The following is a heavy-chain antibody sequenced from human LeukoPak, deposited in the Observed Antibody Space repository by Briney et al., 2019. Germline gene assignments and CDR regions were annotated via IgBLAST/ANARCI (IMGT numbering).Heavy chain of an antibody. V-gene: IGHV3-66*01. CDR1: EFTVSSNY. Sequence: GGSLRLSCAASEFTVSSNYMSWVRQAPGKGLEWVSVIISGGSTYYADYVKGGFTITTDNSTNTPYLQMNSRRAEDTTAEYCAIERYYDTSGYFQHWGQGTLVTVSS. CDR2: IISGGST. CDR3: AIERYYDTSGYFQH. J-gene: IGHJ1*01. D-gene: IGHD3-22*01.